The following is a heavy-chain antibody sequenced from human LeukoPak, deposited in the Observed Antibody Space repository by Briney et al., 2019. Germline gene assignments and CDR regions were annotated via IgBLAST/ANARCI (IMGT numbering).Heavy chain of an antibody. CDR2: INPNSGDT. D-gene: IGHD6-13*01. V-gene: IGHV1-2*02. CDR1: GYTFTGYY. Sequence: ASVKVSCKASGYTFTGYYIHWVRQAPGQGLERMGWINPNSGDTNYAQKFQGRVTMTRDTSVSTAYMELSRLRSDDTAVYYCASTSSSSWYFDYWGQGTLVTVSS. CDR3: ASTSSSSWYFDY. J-gene: IGHJ4*02.